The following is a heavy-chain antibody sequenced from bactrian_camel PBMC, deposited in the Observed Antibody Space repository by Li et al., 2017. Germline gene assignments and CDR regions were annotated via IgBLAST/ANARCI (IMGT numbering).Heavy chain of an antibody. CDR2: IMILGATT. Sequence: HVQLVESGGGSVQAGGSLRLSCEVSGITEVTNCIGWFRQAPGKEREGVAAIMILGATTYYADSVKGRFTISQDNAKHILYLQMNSLKPEDTAMYYCAAGSSASGWASLSAVAFPYWGQGTQVTVS. CDR3: AAGSSASGWASLSAVAFPY. J-gene: IGHJ4*01. CDR1: GITEVTNC. V-gene: IGHV3S54*01. D-gene: IGHD3*01.